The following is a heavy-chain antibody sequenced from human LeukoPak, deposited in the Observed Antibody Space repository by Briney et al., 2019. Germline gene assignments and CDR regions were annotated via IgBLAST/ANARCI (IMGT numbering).Heavy chain of an antibody. J-gene: IGHJ3*02. CDR1: GGSISTYY. CDR2: IYYSGST. Sequence: PSETLSLTCTVSGGSISTYYWSWIRQPPGKGLEWIGYIYYSGSTNYNPSLKSRVTISVDTSKNQFSLKLNSVTAADTAVYYCARVDPSAARDAFDIWGQGTMVTVSS. V-gene: IGHV4-59*08. CDR3: ARVDPSAARDAFDI. D-gene: IGHD6-13*01.